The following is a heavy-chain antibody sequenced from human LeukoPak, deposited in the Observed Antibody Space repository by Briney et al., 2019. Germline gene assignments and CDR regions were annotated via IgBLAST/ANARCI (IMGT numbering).Heavy chain of an antibody. CDR2: INHSGST. J-gene: IGHJ4*02. V-gene: IGHV4-34*01. CDR1: GGSFSGYY. Sequence: SETLSLTCAVYGGSFSGYYWSWIRQPPGKGLEWIGEINHSGSTNYNPSLKSRVTISVDTSKNQFSLKLSSVTAADTAVYYCAARYYDFWSGYYTGDFWGQGTLVTVSA. D-gene: IGHD3-3*01. CDR3: AARYYDFWSGYYTGDF.